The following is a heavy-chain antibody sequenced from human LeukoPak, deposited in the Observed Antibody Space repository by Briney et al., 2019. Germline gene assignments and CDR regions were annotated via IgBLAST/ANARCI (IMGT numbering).Heavy chain of an antibody. Sequence: ASVKVSCKAPGYTFTSYDINWVRQATGQGLEWMGWMNPNSGNTGYAQKFQGRVTMTRNTSISTAYMELSSLRSEDTAVYYCAIAESRYCGGDCYDDYWGQGTLVTVSS. CDR3: AIAESRYCGGDCYDDY. V-gene: IGHV1-8*01. J-gene: IGHJ4*02. CDR2: MNPNSGNT. D-gene: IGHD2-21*01. CDR1: GYTFTSYD.